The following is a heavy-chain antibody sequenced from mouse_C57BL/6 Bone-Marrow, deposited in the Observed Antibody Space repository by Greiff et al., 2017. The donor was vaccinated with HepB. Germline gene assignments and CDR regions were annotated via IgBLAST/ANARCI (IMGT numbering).Heavy chain of an antibody. Sequence: EVKLVESGPGLVKPSQSLSLTCSVTGYSITSGYYWNWIRQFPGNKLEWMGYISYDGSNNYNPSLKNRISITRDTSKNQFFLKLNSVTTEDTATYYCARDGGYSNHWYFDVWGTGTTVTVSS. CDR1: GYSITSGYY. D-gene: IGHD2-5*01. V-gene: IGHV3-6*01. J-gene: IGHJ1*03. CDR2: ISYDGSN. CDR3: ARDGGYSNHWYFDV.